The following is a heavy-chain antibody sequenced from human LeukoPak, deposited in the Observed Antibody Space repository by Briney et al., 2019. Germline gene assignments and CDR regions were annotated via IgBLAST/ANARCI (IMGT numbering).Heavy chain of an antibody. CDR2: ISGSGGST. D-gene: IGHD1-26*01. J-gene: IGHJ4*02. CDR3: AKDEGRSGSYWGGFDY. Sequence: PGGSLRLSCAASGFTFSSYAMSWVRQAPGKGLEWVSGISGSGGSTYYADSVKGRFTISRDNSKNTLYLQMNSLRVEDTAVYYCAKDEGRSGSYWGGFDYWGQGTLVTVSS. V-gene: IGHV3-23*01. CDR1: GFTFSSYA.